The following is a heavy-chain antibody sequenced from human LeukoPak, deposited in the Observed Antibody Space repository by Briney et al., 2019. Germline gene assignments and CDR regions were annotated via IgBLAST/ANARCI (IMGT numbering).Heavy chain of an antibody. CDR1: GGSISSSGYY. V-gene: IGHV4-39*07. D-gene: IGHD5-18*01. CDR2: VYYSGSS. CDR3: ARGPTWIRFDY. Sequence: SETLSLTCTVSGGSISSSGYYWGWIRQPPGKGLEWIGSVYYSGSSYYNPSLKSRVTISVDMSKNQFSLRLNSVTAADTAVYYCARGPTWIRFDYWGQGTLVTVSS. J-gene: IGHJ4*02.